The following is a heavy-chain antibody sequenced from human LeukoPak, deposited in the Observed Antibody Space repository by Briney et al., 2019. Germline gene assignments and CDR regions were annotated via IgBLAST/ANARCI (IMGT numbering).Heavy chain of an antibody. CDR2: INPNSGGT. CDR3: AREAVYCSGGSCYFDY. D-gene: IGHD2-15*01. Sequence: GASVKVSCKASGYTFTGYYMHWVRQAPGQGLEWMGWINPNSGGTNYAQKFQGRVTMTRDTSISTAYMELSRLRSDDTAVYYCAREAVYCSGGSCYFDYWGQGTLVTVSS. J-gene: IGHJ4*02. CDR1: GYTFTGYY. V-gene: IGHV1-2*02.